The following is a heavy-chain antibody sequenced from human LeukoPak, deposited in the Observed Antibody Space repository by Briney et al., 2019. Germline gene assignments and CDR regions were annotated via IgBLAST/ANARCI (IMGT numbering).Heavy chain of an antibody. CDR2: INPGDSDT. CDR1: GYSFTSSW. CDR3: ARQPGAGWFDP. D-gene: IGHD3-10*01. J-gene: IGHJ5*02. V-gene: IGHV5-51*01. Sequence: GESLKISCQASGYSFTSSWIGWARQMPGKGLEWMAIINPGDSDTRYSPSFQGQVTISADKSISTVYLQWGSLKASDTAMYRCARQPGAGWFDPWGQGTLVTVSS.